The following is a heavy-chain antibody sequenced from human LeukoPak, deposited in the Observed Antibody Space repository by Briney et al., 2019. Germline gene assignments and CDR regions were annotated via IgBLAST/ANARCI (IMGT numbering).Heavy chain of an antibody. CDR1: GFTFRTHS. J-gene: IGHJ4*02. D-gene: IGHD3-10*01. CDR2: ISSSSSYI. CDR3: ARDMVDGSKSRAGYFDY. Sequence: GGSLRLSCAASGFTFRTHSMNWVRQAPGKGLEWVSSISSSSSYIYYADSLKGRFTISRDNSKNTLYLQMNSLRAEDTAVYYCARDMVDGSKSRAGYFDYWGQGTLVTVSS. V-gene: IGHV3-21*01.